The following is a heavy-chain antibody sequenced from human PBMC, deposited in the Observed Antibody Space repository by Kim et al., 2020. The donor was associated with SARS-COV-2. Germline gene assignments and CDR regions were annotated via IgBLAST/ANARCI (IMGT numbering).Heavy chain of an antibody. CDR3: ARDLGYDFWSGCPFDY. D-gene: IGHD3-3*01. V-gene: IGHV3-21*01. J-gene: IGHJ4*02. CDR1: GFTFSSYS. CDR2: ISSSSSYI. Sequence: GGSLRLSCAASGFTFSSYSMNWVRQAPGKGLEWVSSISSSSSYIYYADSVKGRFTISRDNAKNSLYLQMNSLRAEDTAVYYCARDLGYDFWSGCPFDYWGQGTLVTVSS.